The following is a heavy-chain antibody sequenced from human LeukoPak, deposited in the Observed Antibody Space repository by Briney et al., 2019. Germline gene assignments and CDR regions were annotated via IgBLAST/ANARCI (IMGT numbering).Heavy chain of an antibody. J-gene: IGHJ6*04. V-gene: IGHV3-66*01. CDR2: IYSDNT. Sequence: GGSLRLSCTVSGFTVSTNSMSWVRQAPGKGLEWVSFIYSDNTHYSDSVKGRFTISRDNAKNSLYLQMNSLRAEDTAVYYCAELGITMIGGVWGKGTTVTISS. CDR3: AELGITMIGGV. D-gene: IGHD3-10*02. CDR1: GFTVSTNS.